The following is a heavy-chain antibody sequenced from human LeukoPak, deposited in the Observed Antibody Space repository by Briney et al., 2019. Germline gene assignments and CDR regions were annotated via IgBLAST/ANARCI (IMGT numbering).Heavy chain of an antibody. Sequence: GGSLRLSCAASGFTFSSYAMSWVRQAPGKGLEWVSAISCSGGSTYYADSVKGRFTISRDNSKNTLYLQMNSLRAEDTAVYYCAKAPAGSGSYSPLDYWGQGTLVTVSS. V-gene: IGHV3-23*01. D-gene: IGHD3-10*01. CDR2: ISCSGGST. CDR1: GFTFSSYA. CDR3: AKAPAGSGSYSPLDY. J-gene: IGHJ4*02.